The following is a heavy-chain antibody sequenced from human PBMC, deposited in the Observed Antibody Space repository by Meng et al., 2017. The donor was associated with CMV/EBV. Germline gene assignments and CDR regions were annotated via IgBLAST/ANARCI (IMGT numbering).Heavy chain of an antibody. J-gene: IGHJ4*02. Sequence: QVQLVQAGAEEKKPGASVTFACKASGYTFTSYGISWVRQAPGQGLEWMGWISAYNGNTNYAQKLQGRVTMTTDTSTSTAYMELRSLRSDDTAVYYCARGGASSGYDLIDYWGQGTLVTVSS. V-gene: IGHV1-18*01. CDR1: GYTFTSYG. CDR2: ISAYNGNT. CDR3: ARGGASSGYDLIDY. D-gene: IGHD5-12*01.